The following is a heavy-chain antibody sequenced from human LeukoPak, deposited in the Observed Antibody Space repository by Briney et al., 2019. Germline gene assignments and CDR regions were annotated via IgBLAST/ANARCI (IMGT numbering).Heavy chain of an antibody. CDR1: GGTLSGYA. Sequence: GASVKVSRKASGGTLSGYATSWVRQAPGQGLEWMGRIIPILGIVNYAQKFEGRVTITADKSTSTAYMELSRLRSEDTAVYYCASGLDYYDSSGYSPATEYYSYGMDVWGQGTTVTVSS. J-gene: IGHJ6*02. V-gene: IGHV1-69*04. CDR3: ASGLDYYDSSGYSPATEYYSYGMDV. CDR2: IIPILGIV. D-gene: IGHD3-22*01.